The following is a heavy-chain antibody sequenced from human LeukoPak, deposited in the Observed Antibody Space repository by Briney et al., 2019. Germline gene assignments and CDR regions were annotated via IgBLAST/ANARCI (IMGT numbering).Heavy chain of an antibody. D-gene: IGHD6-19*01. J-gene: IGHJ4*02. Sequence: GGSLRLSCEASGFTFSAYAMTWVRQAPGKGLEWLAIICSDNIKQYSDSAKGRFTISRDDSKNMLYLQMNSLRADDSAIYYCVGDVLRSSGSFWGQGTLVTVSS. V-gene: IGHV3-53*01. CDR1: GFTFSAYA. CDR2: ICSDNIK. CDR3: VGDVLRSSGSF.